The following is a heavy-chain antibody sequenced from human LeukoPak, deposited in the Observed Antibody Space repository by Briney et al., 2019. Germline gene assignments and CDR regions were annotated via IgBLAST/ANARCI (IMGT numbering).Heavy chain of an antibody. CDR2: MNPNSGNT. CDR1: GGTFSSYA. D-gene: IGHD3-3*01. Sequence: ASVKVSCKASGGTFSSYAISWVRQATGQGLEWMGWMNPNSGNTGYAQKFQGRVTMTRNTSISTAYMELSSLRSEDTAVYYCARDPEDRYDFWSGYYSTYYYYGMDVWGQGTTVTVSS. J-gene: IGHJ6*02. V-gene: IGHV1-8*02. CDR3: ARDPEDRYDFWSGYYSTYYYYGMDV.